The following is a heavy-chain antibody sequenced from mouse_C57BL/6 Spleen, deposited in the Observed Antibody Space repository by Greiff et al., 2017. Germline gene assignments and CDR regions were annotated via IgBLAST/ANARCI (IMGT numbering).Heavy chain of an antibody. CDR1: GFSLTSYG. J-gene: IGHJ2*01. V-gene: IGHV2-2*01. Sequence: VQLVESGPGLVQPSQSLSITCTVSGFSLTSYGVHWVRQSPGKGLEWLGVIWSGGSTDYNAAFISRRSISKDNSKSQVFFKMNSLQADDTAIYYCAREGLASFDYWGQGTTLTVSS. CDR3: AREGLASFDY. CDR2: IWSGGST. D-gene: IGHD3-3*01.